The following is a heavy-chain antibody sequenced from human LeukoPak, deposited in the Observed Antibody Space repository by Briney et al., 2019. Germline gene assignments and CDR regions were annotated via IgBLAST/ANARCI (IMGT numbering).Heavy chain of an antibody. V-gene: IGHV4-34*01. D-gene: IGHD3-22*01. CDR3: ARLYYDSSGHY. Sequence: PSETLSLTCAVYGGSFNNYYWNWIRQPPGKGLEWIGEINHSGSTNYNPSLKSRVTISVDTSKNQFSLKLSSVTAADTAVYYCARLYYDSSGHYWGQGTLVTVSS. CDR2: INHSGST. J-gene: IGHJ4*02. CDR1: GGSFNNYY.